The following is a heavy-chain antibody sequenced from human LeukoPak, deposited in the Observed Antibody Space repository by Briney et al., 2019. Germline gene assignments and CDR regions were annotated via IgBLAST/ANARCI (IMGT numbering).Heavy chain of an antibody. CDR2: INDRGHT. CDR3: ARDPTTVVTTPYYFDF. Sequence: SETLSLTCAVHGGSFSGYHWNWIRQFPGKGLEWIGEINDRGHTNYNPSLESRVTISVDTSKKQFSRKLRSVAAADTAVYYCARDPTTVVTTPYYFDFWGQGTLVTVAS. J-gene: IGHJ4*02. V-gene: IGHV4-34*01. D-gene: IGHD4-23*01. CDR1: GGSFSGYH.